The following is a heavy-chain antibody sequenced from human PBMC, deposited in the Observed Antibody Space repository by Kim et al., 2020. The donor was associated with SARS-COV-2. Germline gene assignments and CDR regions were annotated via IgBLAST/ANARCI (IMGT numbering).Heavy chain of an antibody. V-gene: IGHV4-34*01. D-gene: IGHD6-19*01. Sequence: SETLSLTCAVYGGSFSGYYWSWIRQPPGKGLEWIGEINHSGSTNYNPSLKSRVTISVDTSKNQFSLKLSSVTAADTAVYYCARGTRQWQGRGPDYYYMD. CDR2: INHSGST. J-gene: IGHJ6*03. CDR1: GGSFSGYY. CDR3: ARGTRQWQGRGPDYYYMD.